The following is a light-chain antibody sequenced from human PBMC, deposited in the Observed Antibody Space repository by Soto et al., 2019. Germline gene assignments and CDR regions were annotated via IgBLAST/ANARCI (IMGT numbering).Light chain of an antibody. V-gene: IGKV3-15*01. CDR2: GAS. Sequence: EIGMTLFPAMATVSPGQRPTLSGRASQSISNTLAWYQKRAGQDPRXXIYGASTRATGIPARFSGIVSGIEFTLTISRLQSEDFAVYEGQQYNDWPQTVGPLTKVDTK. CDR1: QSISNT. J-gene: IGKJ3*01. CDR3: QQYNDWPQT.